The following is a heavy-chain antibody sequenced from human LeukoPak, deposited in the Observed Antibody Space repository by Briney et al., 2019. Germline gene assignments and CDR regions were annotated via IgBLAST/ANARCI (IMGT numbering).Heavy chain of an antibody. J-gene: IGHJ5*02. V-gene: IGHV4-59*08. D-gene: IGHD3-3*01. CDR1: GGSISSYY. CDR3: ARHVVRSGDWFDP. Sequence: PSETLSLTCTVSGGSISSYYWSWIRQPPGKGPEWIGYIYYSGSTNYNPSLKSRVTISVDTSKNQFSLKLSSVTAADTAVYYCARHVVRSGDWFDPWGQGTLVTVSS. CDR2: IYYSGST.